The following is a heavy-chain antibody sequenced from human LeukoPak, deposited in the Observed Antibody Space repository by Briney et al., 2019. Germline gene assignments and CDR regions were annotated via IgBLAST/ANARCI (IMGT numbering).Heavy chain of an antibody. V-gene: IGHV3-53*01. CDR3: AREVVSTPSYFDS. J-gene: IGHJ4*02. D-gene: IGHD2-15*01. CDR1: GFTVSSSY. CDR2: LYRGDSA. Sequence: GGSLRLSCAASGFTVSSSYMYWVRQAPGKGLEWVSLLYRGDSAIYAECVRGRFTISRDNSKNTLYLLMNSLIPEDTAVYYCAREVVSTPSYFDSWGQGTLVTVSS.